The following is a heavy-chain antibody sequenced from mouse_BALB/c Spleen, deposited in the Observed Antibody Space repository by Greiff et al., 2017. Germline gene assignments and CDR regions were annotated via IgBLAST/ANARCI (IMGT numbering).Heavy chain of an antibody. J-gene: IGHJ3*01. D-gene: IGHD2-2*01. Sequence: QVQLQQSGPELVKPGASVKISCKASGYAFSSSWMNWVKQRPGQGLEWIGRIYPGDGDTNYNGKFKGKATLTADKSSSTAYMQLSSLTSVDSAVYFCARGWLQDYWGQGTLVTVSA. CDR2: IYPGDGDT. V-gene: IGHV1-82*01. CDR1: GYAFSSSW. CDR3: ARGWLQDY.